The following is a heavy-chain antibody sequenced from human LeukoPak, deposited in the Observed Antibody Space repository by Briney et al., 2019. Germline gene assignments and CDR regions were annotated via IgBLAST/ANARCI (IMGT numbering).Heavy chain of an antibody. V-gene: IGHV3-23*01. CDR2: ISGSGGST. Sequence: GGSLRLSCAASGFTFSSYAMSWVRQAPGKGLEWVSAISGSGGSTYYADSVKGRFTISRDNTKNSLFLQMNSLRAEDTAVYYCAREGGYGGVFDYWGQGTLVTVSS. D-gene: IGHD5-12*01. J-gene: IGHJ4*02. CDR3: AREGGYGGVFDY. CDR1: GFTFSSYA.